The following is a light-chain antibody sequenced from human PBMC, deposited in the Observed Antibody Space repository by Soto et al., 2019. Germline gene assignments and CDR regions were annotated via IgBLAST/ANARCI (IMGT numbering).Light chain of an antibody. Sequence: DIVMTQSPDSLAVSLGERATINCKSSQSVLYSSNNKNYLTWYQQKPGQPPKLIISWASTRESGVPERFSGSGSGTDFTLTVSSLQAEDVAVYYCQQYYDSPLTFGGGTKVEIK. CDR2: WAS. CDR3: QQYYDSPLT. CDR1: QSVLYSSNNKNY. J-gene: IGKJ4*01. V-gene: IGKV4-1*01.